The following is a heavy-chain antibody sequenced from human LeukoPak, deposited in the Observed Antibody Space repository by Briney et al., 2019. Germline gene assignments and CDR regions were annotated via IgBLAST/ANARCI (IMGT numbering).Heavy chain of an antibody. CDR1: GFTFSSNY. CDR3: ASRHGAYEVNAFDI. CDR2: IYSGGST. J-gene: IGHJ3*02. Sequence: GGSLRLSCAASGFTFSSNYMSWVRQAPGKGLEWVSVIYSGGSTYYQDSVKGRFTISRHNSKNTLSLKMNSQTAADTAGYYCASRHGAYEVNAFDIWSQGTMVTVSS. V-gene: IGHV3-53*01. D-gene: IGHD4-17*01.